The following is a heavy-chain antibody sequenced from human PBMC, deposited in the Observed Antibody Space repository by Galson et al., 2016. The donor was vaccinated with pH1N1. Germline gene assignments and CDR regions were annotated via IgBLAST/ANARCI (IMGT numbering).Heavy chain of an antibody. D-gene: IGHD3-10*01. Sequence: PALVKPTQTLTLTCTFSGFSLSTSGMCVSWIRQPPGKALEWLALIDWDDDKYYSTSLKTRLTISKDTSKNQVVLTMTNMDPVDNTTYYCSRCKWFGEFSTYYFDYWGQGTLVTVSS. CDR2: IDWDDDK. V-gene: IGHV2-70*01. CDR1: GFSLSTSGMC. CDR3: SRCKWFGEFSTYYFDY. J-gene: IGHJ4*02.